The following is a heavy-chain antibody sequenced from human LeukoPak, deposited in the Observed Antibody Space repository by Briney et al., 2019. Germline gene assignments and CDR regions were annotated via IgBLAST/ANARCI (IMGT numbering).Heavy chain of an antibody. CDR1: GGSISSYF. D-gene: IGHD6-13*01. V-gene: IGHV4-59*01. J-gene: IGHJ3*02. CDR2: IFYSGGT. CDR3: ARAWEQQLVQGAFDI. Sequence: SETLSLTCTVSGGSISSYFWSWIRQPPGKGLEWIGFIFYSGGTNYNPSLKRRVTISVDTSDNQFSLKLSSVTAADTAVYYCARAWEQQLVQGAFDIWGQGTLVTVSS.